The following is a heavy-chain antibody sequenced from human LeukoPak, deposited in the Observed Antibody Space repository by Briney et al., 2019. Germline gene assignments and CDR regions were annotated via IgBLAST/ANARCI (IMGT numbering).Heavy chain of an antibody. CDR2: IYYSGSA. V-gene: IGHV4-31*03. Sequence: SETLSLTCTVSGGSISSGGYYWSWIRQHPGKGLEWIGYIYYSGSAYYNPSLKSRVTISVDTSKNQFSLKLSSVTAADTAVYYCARDEGYYFDYWGQGTLVTVSS. CDR1: GGSISSGGYY. CDR3: ARDEGYYFDY. J-gene: IGHJ4*02.